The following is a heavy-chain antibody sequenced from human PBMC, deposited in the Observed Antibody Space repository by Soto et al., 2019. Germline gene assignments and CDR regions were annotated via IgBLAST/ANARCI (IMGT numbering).Heavy chain of an antibody. V-gene: IGHV3-21*01. CDR2: ISSSSSYI. CDR3: ARGLRFLEWLSLLPDY. Sequence: GGSLRLSCAASGFTFSSYSMNWVRQAPGKGLEWVSSISSSSSYIYYADSVRGRFTISRDNAKNSLYLQMNSLRAEDTAVYYCARGLRFLEWLSLLPDYWGQGTLVTVSS. D-gene: IGHD3-3*01. J-gene: IGHJ4*02. CDR1: GFTFSSYS.